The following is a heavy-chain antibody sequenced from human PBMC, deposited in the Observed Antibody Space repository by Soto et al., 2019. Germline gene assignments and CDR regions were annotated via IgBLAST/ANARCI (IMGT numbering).Heavy chain of an antibody. V-gene: IGHV1-18*01. CDR3: ARDTGSDDSSGYSPFDY. Sequence: ASVKVSCKASGYTFTSYGISWVRQAPGQGLEWMGWISAYNGNTNYAQKLQGRVTMTTDTSTSTAYMELRSLRSDDTAVYYCARDTGSDDSSGYSPFDYWGQGTLVTVSS. CDR1: GYTFTSYG. J-gene: IGHJ4*02. D-gene: IGHD3-22*01. CDR2: ISAYNGNT.